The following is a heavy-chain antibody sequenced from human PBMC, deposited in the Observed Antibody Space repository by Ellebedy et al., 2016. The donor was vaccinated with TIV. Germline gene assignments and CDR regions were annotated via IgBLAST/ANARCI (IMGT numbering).Heavy chain of an antibody. V-gene: IGHV3-64*01. CDR2: ISSNGGST. CDR3: AKLYPAHQEMSSGSYYDY. CDR1: GFTFSSYA. J-gene: IGHJ4*02. Sequence: PGGSLRLSCAASGFTFSSYAMHWVRQAPGKGLEYVSAISSNGGSTYYANSVKGRFTISRDNSKNTLCLQMGSLRAEDTAVYYCAKLYPAHQEMSSGSYYDYWGQGTLVTVSS. D-gene: IGHD1-26*01.